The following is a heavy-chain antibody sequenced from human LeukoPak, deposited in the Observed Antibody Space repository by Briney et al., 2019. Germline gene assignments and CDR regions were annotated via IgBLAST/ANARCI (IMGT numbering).Heavy chain of an antibody. J-gene: IGHJ6*03. CDR1: GGSISSYY. CDR3: ARGAAGYLVGGGYYYYMDV. D-gene: IGHD2-21*01. Sequence: SETLSLTCTVSGGSISSYYWSWIRQPPGKGLEWIGYIYYSGSTNYNPSLKSRVTISVDTSKNLFSLNLSSVTAADTAVYYCARGAAGYLVGGGYYYYMDVWGKGTTVTVSS. CDR2: IYYSGST. V-gene: IGHV4-59*12.